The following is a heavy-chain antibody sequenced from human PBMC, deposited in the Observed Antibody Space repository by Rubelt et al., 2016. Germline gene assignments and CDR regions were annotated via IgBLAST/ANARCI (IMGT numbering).Heavy chain of an antibody. Sequence: EVHLVESGGGLVQPGGSLRLSCAASGFTFSNYAMHWVRQPPGKGLEWVSSISSGAASIYYADSVKGRFTLSRDNSKNTVSLQMNDLRAEDTAVYYCVKGGISSWFDSWGQGTLVSVS. CDR3: VKGGISSWFDS. CDR1: GFTFSNYA. J-gene: IGHJ5*01. D-gene: IGHD6-13*01. V-gene: IGHV3-23*04. CDR2: ISSGAASI.